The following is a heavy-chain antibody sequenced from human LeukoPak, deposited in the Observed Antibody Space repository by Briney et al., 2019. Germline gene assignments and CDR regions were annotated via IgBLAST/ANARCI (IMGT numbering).Heavy chain of an antibody. D-gene: IGHD1-14*01. J-gene: IGHJ4*02. Sequence: GASVKVSCKASGYTFTDYFLHWARQAPGRGLEWMAWINPKTGDTKYTQKLQGRVTVTRDTSISTLSMELSRLMSDDTAVYYCARVRDVTGLLYWGQGTLVTVSS. CDR1: GYTFTDYF. CDR2: INPKTGDT. CDR3: ARVRDVTGLLY. V-gene: IGHV1-2*02.